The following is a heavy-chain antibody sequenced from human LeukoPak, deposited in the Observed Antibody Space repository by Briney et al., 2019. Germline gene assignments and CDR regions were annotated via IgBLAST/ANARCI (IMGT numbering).Heavy chain of an antibody. V-gene: IGHV4-38-2*02. CDR3: ARDKMAIDY. Sequence: SETLSLTCAVSGYSISSGYYWGWIRQPPGKGLEWIGSIYHSGSTYYNPSLKSRVTISVDTSKNQFSLKLSSVTAADTAVYYCARDKMAIDYWGQGTLVTVSS. CDR2: IYHSGST. J-gene: IGHJ4*02. CDR1: GYSISSGYY. D-gene: IGHD5-24*01.